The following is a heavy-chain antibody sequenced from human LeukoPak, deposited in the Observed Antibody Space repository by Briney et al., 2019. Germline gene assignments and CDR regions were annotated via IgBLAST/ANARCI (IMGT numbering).Heavy chain of an antibody. V-gene: IGHV1-18*01. J-gene: IGHJ4*02. CDR3: ARDSSSPTSDY. CDR2: ISAYSGDT. D-gene: IGHD6-6*01. Sequence: ASVKVSCKASGYTFTSYGISWVRQAPGQGLEWMGWISAYSGDTNYAQKLQGRVTMTTDTSTSTAYMELRSLRSDDTAVYYCARDSSSPTSDYWGQGTLVTVSS. CDR1: GYTFTSYG.